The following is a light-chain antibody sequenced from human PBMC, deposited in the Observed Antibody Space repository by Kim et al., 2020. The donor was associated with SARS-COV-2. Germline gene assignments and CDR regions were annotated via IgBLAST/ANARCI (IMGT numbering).Light chain of an antibody. Sequence: EIVLTQSPATLSLSPGERATLSCRASQSVSNYLAWYQQKPGQAPSLLIYDISTRATGVPARFSGSGSGTDFTLTISSLEPEDFAVYYWKVGANWRTFGQGTKLEI. CDR2: DIS. J-gene: IGKJ2*01. V-gene: IGKV3-11*01. CDR3: KVGANWRT. CDR1: QSVSNY.